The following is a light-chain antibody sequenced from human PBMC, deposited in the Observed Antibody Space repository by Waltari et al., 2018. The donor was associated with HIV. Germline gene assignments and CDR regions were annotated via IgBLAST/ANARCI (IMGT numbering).Light chain of an antibody. CDR2: DVN. Sequence: QSALTQPHSVSGSPGQSLTISSTGTSTYVDTFVSWYQQHPGKAPKVIIYDVNKRPSGLPDRFSGSKSGNTAFLTISGLQAEDEAEYHCCSHAGNFIFAFGTGTKVSVL. CDR3: CSHAGNFIFA. V-gene: IGLV2-11*01. CDR1: STYVDTF. J-gene: IGLJ1*01.